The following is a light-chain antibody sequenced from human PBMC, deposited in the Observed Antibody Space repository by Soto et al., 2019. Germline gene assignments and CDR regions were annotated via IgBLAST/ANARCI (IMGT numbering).Light chain of an antibody. CDR2: DDS. CDR3: QLWDSSSDHSV. CDR1: EVGSER. Sequence: SYELTQPPSVSVAPGKTASITCGGDEVGSERVHWYQQKPGQAPVLVIYDDSDRPSGIPERFSGSNSGNTATLTISRVEAGDEADYYCQLWDSSSDHSVFGGGTKLTVL. V-gene: IGLV3-21*04. J-gene: IGLJ3*02.